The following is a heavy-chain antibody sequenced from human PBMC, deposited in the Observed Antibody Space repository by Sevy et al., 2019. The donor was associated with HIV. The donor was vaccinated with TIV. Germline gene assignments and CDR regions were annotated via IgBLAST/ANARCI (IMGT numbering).Heavy chain of an antibody. J-gene: IGHJ4*02. CDR3: ATHQDLGGGAASDY. V-gene: IGHV4-39*01. D-gene: IGHD3-16*01. CDR2: VYYSGTT. Sequence: SETLSLTCSVSRGSVTSTSFYWGWVRQPPGKGLEWIGTVYYSGTTYYNPSLKSRVTISVDTSNNQFSLRLNSVTAADSAVYYCATHQDLGGGAASDYWGQGALVTVSS. CDR1: RGSVTSTSFY.